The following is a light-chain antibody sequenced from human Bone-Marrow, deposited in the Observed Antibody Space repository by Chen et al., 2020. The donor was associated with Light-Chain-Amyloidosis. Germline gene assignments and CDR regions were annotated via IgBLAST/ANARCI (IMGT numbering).Light chain of an antibody. Sequence: QSALTQPASVSGSPGQSITISCTGTSSDVGGDNHVSWYQQHPDKAPKIMIYEVTNRPSWVPDRFSRSKSDNTASLTISGLQTEDEADYFCSSYTITSTLVFGSGTRVTVL. J-gene: IGLJ1*01. CDR2: EVT. CDR3: SSYTITSTLV. V-gene: IGLV2-14*01. CDR1: SSDVGGDNH.